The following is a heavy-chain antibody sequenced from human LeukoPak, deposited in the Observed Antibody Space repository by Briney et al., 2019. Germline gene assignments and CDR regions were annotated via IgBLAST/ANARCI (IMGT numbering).Heavy chain of an antibody. V-gene: IGHV1-18*01. CDR3: ARDRLSPGPDGNWFDP. CDR2: VSAYNGNT. D-gene: IGHD1-14*01. CDR1: GYTFTNYG. J-gene: IGHJ5*02. Sequence: ASVKVSCKASGYTFTNYGISWVRQAPGQGLEWMGWVSAYNGNTNYAQKLQGRVTMTTDTSTSTAYMELRSLRSDDTAVYYCARDRLSPGPDGNWFDPWGQGTLVTVSS.